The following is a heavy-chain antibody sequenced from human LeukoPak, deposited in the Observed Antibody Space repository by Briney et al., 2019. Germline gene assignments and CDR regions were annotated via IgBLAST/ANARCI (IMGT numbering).Heavy chain of an antibody. CDR1: GFTFSSYA. V-gene: IGHV3-30*04. CDR3: ARGKIVVVTAVDY. CDR2: ISYDGSNK. D-gene: IGHD2-21*02. Sequence: PGRSLRLSCAASGFTFSSYAMHWVRQAPGKGLEWVAVISYDGSNKYYADSVKGRFTISRDNSKNTLYLQMNSLRAEDTAVYYCARGKIVVVTAVDYWGQGTLVTVSS. J-gene: IGHJ4*02.